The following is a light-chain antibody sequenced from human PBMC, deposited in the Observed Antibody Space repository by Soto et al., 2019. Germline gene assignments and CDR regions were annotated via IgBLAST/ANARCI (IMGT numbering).Light chain of an antibody. CDR1: STDIGDYNF. CDR3: SSFSGSSTPYV. V-gene: IGLV2-14*01. J-gene: IGLJ1*01. CDR2: DVT. Sequence: QSGLTQPASVSGSPGQSITISCTGTSTDIGDYNFVSWYHQHPGKAPKVLIYDVTDRPSGVSSRFSGSKSGNTASLTISGLQAEDEADYYCSSFSGSSTPYVFGTGTKVTVL.